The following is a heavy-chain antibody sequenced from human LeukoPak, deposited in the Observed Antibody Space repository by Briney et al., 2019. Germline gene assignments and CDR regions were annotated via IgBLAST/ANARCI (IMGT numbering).Heavy chain of an antibody. CDR2: INTSGST. CDR3: ARSPRYSSSWYGWFDP. Sequence: PSETLSLTCTDSGDSISSGTYYWSWIRQPAGKGLEWIGRINTSGSTNYNPFLKSRVTISVDTSKNHFSLNLSSVTVADTAVYYCARSPRYSSSWYGWFDPWGQGTLVTVSS. D-gene: IGHD6-13*01. CDR1: GDSISSGTYY. J-gene: IGHJ5*02. V-gene: IGHV4-61*02.